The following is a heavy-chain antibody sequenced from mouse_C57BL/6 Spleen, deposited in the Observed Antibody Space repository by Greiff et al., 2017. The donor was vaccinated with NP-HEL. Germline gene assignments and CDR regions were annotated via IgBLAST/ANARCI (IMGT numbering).Heavy chain of an antibody. V-gene: IGHV5-9-1*02. Sequence: EVQRVESGAGLVKPGGSLKLSCAASGFTFSSYAMSWVRQTPEKRLEWVAYISSGGDYIYYADTVKGRFTISRDNARNTLYLQMSSLKSEDTAMYYCTRGTGGFDYWGQGTTLTVSS. CDR3: TRGTGGFDY. CDR2: ISSGGDYI. J-gene: IGHJ2*01. CDR1: GFTFSSYA. D-gene: IGHD4-1*01.